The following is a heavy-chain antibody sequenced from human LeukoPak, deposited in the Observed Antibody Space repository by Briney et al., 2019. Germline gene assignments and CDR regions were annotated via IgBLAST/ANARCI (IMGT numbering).Heavy chain of an antibody. CDR3: AIFEGYCSSTSCYWVPFDP. Sequence: SVKVSCKASGGTFSSYAISWVRQAPGQGLEWMGGIIPIFGTANYAQKFQGRVTITTDESTSTAYMELSSLRSEDTAVYYCAIFEGYCSSTSCYWVPFDPWGQGTLVTVSS. CDR2: IIPIFGTA. V-gene: IGHV1-69*05. J-gene: IGHJ5*02. D-gene: IGHD2-2*01. CDR1: GGTFSSYA.